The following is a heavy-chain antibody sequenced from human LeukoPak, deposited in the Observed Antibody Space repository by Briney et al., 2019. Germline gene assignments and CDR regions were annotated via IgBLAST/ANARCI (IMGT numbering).Heavy chain of an antibody. V-gene: IGHV4-34*01. CDR3: AGAGYSSSWYDY. CDR1: GGSFSGYY. J-gene: IGHJ4*02. Sequence: SETLSLTCAVYGGSFSGYYWSWLRQPPGKGLEGSGEINHSGSTNYNPSLKSRVTISVDTSKNRFSLKLSSVTAADTAVYYCAGAGYSSSWYDYWGQGTLVTVSS. CDR2: INHSGST. D-gene: IGHD6-13*01.